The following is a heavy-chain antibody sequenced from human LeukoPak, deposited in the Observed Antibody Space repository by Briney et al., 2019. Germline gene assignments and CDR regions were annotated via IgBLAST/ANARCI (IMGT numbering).Heavy chain of an antibody. J-gene: IGHJ4*02. Sequence: SVKVSCKASGGTFSSYAISWVRQAPGQGLEWMGGIIPIFGTANYAQKFQGRVTITADESTSTAYMELSSLRSEDTAVYYCARGPRPYYYGSSGSPGYFDYWGQGTLVTVSS. V-gene: IGHV1-69*01. CDR1: GGTFSSYA. CDR2: IIPIFGTA. CDR3: ARGPRPYYYGSSGSPGYFDY. D-gene: IGHD3-22*01.